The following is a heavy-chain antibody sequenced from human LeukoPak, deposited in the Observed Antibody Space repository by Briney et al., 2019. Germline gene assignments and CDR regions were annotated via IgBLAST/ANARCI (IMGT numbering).Heavy chain of an antibody. Sequence: GGSLRLSCAASGFTFNTFGMNWVRQAPGKGLEWVAVIWYDGSNKYYADSVKGRFTISRDNSKSTLYLQVYSLRVEDTAVYYCARISCTGNSCRPYSYYDMDVWGQGTTVTVSS. CDR2: IWYDGSNK. V-gene: IGHV3-33*01. CDR3: ARISCTGNSCRPYSYYDMDV. CDR1: GFTFNTFG. D-gene: IGHD2-15*01. J-gene: IGHJ6*02.